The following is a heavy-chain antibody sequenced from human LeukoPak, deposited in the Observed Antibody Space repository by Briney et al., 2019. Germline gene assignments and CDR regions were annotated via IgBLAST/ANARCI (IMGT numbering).Heavy chain of an antibody. V-gene: IGHV1-8*01. Sequence: ASVKVSCKAFGYTFTSYDINWVRQAPGQGLEWMGWMNPNSGNTGYAQKLQGRVTMTRDTPISTAYMELSSLRSEDTAVYYCVLGYSSSWYYFDFWGQGALVTVSS. CDR2: MNPNSGNT. CDR3: VLGYSSSWYYFDF. CDR1: GYTFTSYD. D-gene: IGHD6-13*01. J-gene: IGHJ4*02.